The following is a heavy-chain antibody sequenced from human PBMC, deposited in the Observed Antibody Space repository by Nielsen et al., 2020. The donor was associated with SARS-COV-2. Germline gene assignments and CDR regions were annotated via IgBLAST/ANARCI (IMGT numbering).Heavy chain of an antibody. Sequence: RGSLRLSCVDSTFTLSRENMNWVRQAPGKGLEWLSYINPRGSPIFYADSVRGRFTISRDNAKNSLYLEMTSLRAEDTGLYYCARGDGSSWFANWGQGTPVTVSS. J-gene: IGHJ5*02. D-gene: IGHD6-13*01. V-gene: IGHV3-48*04. CDR1: TFTLSREN. CDR3: ARGDGSSWFAN. CDR2: INPRGSPI.